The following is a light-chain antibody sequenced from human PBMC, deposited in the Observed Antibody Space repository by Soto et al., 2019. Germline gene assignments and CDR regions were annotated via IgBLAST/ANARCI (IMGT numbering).Light chain of an antibody. CDR1: QSLNSD. CDR2: GAS. CDR3: QQYKYRPRT. J-gene: IGKJ1*01. V-gene: IGKV3-15*01. Sequence: EVVMTQSPVLLSVSPGERATLSCRASQSLNSDMAWYQQKPGQPPRLLIHGASTRATGIPANFSGSGSGTEFTLTISSVQSEDFAVYYCQQYKYRPRTFGQGTKVDIK.